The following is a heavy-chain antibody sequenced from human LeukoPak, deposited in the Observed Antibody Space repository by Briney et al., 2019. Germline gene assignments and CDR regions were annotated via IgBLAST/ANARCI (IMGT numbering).Heavy chain of an antibody. Sequence: SETLSLTCAVYGGSFSGDYWSWIRQPPGKGLEWIGEINHSGSTNYNPSLKSRVTISVDTSKNQFSLKLSSVTAADTAVYYCARARPDIVLMVYAYYFDYWGQGTLVTVSS. D-gene: IGHD2-8*01. CDR3: ARARPDIVLMVYAYYFDY. CDR1: GGSFSGDY. CDR2: INHSGST. J-gene: IGHJ4*02. V-gene: IGHV4-34*01.